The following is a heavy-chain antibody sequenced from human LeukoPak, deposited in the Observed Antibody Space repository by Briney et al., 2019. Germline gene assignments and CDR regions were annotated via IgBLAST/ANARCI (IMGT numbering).Heavy chain of an antibody. V-gene: IGHV1-3*01. CDR2: INAGNGNT. CDR3: ARDGDSGLGDY. Sequence: ASVKVSCKASGYTFTSYAMHWVRQAPGQRLEWMGWINAGNGNTKYSQKFQGRVTIARDTSASTAYMELSSLRSEDTAVYYCARDGDSGLGDYWGQGTLVTVSS. D-gene: IGHD3/OR15-3a*01. CDR1: GYTFTSYA. J-gene: IGHJ4*02.